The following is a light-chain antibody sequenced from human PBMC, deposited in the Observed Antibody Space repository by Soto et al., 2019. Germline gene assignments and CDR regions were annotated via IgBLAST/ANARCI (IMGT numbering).Light chain of an antibody. CDR1: QSLVHSDGIAY. Sequence: DAVMTQSPLSLPVTLGQPASISCRSNQSLVHSDGIAYFSWFQQRPGRSPRRLIYKVSNRDSGVPARFSGSGSGTDFALKISRVEADDVGVYYCMQGTHWPITFGQGTRLEIK. CDR2: KVS. J-gene: IGKJ5*01. CDR3: MQGTHWPIT. V-gene: IGKV2-30*02.